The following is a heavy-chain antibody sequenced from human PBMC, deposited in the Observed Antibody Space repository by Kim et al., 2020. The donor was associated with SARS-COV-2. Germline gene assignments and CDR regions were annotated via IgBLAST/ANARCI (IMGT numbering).Heavy chain of an antibody. CDR3: ARDKPLYYDYVWGSYRDDY. Sequence: GRFTISRDNAKNSLYLQMNSLRAEDTAVYYCARDKPLYYDYVWGSYRDDYWGQGTLVTVSS. J-gene: IGHJ4*02. V-gene: IGHV3-11*06. D-gene: IGHD3-16*02.